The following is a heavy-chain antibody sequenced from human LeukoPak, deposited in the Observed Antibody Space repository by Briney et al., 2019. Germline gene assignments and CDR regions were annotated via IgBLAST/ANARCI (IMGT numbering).Heavy chain of an antibody. Sequence: SETLSLTCTVSRGSISSHSWRWIRQPPGKGLEWIGYISYNGGTNYNPSLKSRVTISVDTSKTQFSLKLSSVTAADTAVYCCARARGVVEFDYWGQGTVVTVSS. V-gene: IGHV4-59*11. CDR2: ISYNGGT. J-gene: IGHJ4*02. CDR1: RGSISSHS. D-gene: IGHD3-22*01. CDR3: ARARGVVEFDY.